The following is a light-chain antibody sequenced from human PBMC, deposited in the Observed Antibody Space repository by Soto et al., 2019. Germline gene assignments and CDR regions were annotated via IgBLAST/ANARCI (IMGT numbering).Light chain of an antibody. V-gene: IGLV2-11*01. CDR1: SSDIGGYNY. Sequence: QSVLTQPRSVSGSPGQSVTISCTGTSSDIGGYNYVSWYQQHPGKAPKLMIHDVSERPSGVPDRFSGSKSGNTASLTISGLQADDEAGYYCCSYSGTSHVVFGGGTKVTVL. CDR3: CSYSGTSHVV. J-gene: IGLJ2*01. CDR2: DVS.